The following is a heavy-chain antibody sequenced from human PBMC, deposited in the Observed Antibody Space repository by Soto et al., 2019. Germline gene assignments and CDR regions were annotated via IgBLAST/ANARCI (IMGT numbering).Heavy chain of an antibody. CDR1: GGSISSYY. Sequence: PSDTLSLTYTVPGGSISSYYWSWIRQPPGKGLEWIGYMYYGGRTNYNPSLKSRVTISVDTSKMQVSLKLSSVTAADTAVYFCARGTPSPLIVRSSRGPWFDPWGQGTLVTV. V-gene: IGHV4-59*08. J-gene: IGHJ5*02. CDR2: MYYGGRT. CDR3: ARGTPSPLIVRSSRGPWFDP. D-gene: IGHD2-15*01.